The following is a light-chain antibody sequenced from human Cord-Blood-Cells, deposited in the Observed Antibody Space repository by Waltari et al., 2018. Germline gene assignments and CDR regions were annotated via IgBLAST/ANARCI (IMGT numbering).Light chain of an antibody. V-gene: IGLV2-14*03. Sequence: QSALTQPASVSGSPGQSITISCTGTSSDVGGYNYVSWYQQHPGNAPKLMIYDVSNRPSWVSNRFSGSKSGNTASLTISGLQAEDEADYYGTSYTSSSTWVFGGGTKLTVL. CDR2: DVS. CDR1: SSDVGGYNY. CDR3: TSYTSSSTWV. J-gene: IGLJ3*02.